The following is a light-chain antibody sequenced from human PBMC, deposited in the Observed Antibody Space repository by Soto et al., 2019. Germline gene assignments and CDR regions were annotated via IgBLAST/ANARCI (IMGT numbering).Light chain of an antibody. Sequence: EIVLTQSPGTLSLSPGERATLSCRASQSVSNSYIAWYQQKPGQAPRFLIYGASSRATGIPDRFSGSGSGTDFILTISRLEPEDFAVYYCHQYGSSPWTFGQGTKVEIK. CDR1: QSVSNSY. CDR2: GAS. J-gene: IGKJ1*01. CDR3: HQYGSSPWT. V-gene: IGKV3-20*01.